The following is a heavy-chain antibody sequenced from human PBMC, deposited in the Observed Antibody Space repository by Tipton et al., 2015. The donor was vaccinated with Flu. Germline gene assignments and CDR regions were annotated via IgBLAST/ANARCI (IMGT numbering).Heavy chain of an antibody. Sequence: TLSLTCTVSGGSISSSSYYWGWLRQPPGKGLEWIGSIYHSGSTYYNPSLKGRVTMSVDTSKNQFSLKLSSVTAADTAVYYCARDLIAAAGNWFDPWGQGTLVTVSS. V-gene: IGHV4-39*07. CDR3: ARDLIAAAGNWFDP. D-gene: IGHD6-13*01. J-gene: IGHJ5*02. CDR1: GGSISSSSYY. CDR2: IYHSGST.